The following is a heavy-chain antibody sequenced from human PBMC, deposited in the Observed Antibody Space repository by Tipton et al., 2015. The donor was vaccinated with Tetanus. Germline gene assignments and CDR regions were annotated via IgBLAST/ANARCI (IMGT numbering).Heavy chain of an antibody. J-gene: IGHJ6*02. D-gene: IGHD5-18*01. CDR3: ARGSSAMVTVYYYYGMDV. CDR2: IWYDGSNK. CDR1: GFTFSSYG. Sequence: RSLRLSCAASGFTFSSYGMHWVRQAPGKGLEWVAIIWYDGSNKYYADSVKGRFTISRDNSKNTLYLQMNSLRAEDTAVYYCARGSSAMVTVYYYYGMDVWGQGTTVTVSS. V-gene: IGHV3-33*01.